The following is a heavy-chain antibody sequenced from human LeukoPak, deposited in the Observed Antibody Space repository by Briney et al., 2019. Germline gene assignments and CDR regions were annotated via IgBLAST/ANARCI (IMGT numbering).Heavy chain of an antibody. J-gene: IGHJ5*02. CDR1: GFTFDDYA. Sequence: PGGSLRLSCAASGFTFDDYAMHWVRQAPGKGLEWVSGISWNSGSIDYADSVKGRFTISRDNAKNSLYLQMSSLRAEDTALCFCAKAQRYGIAAAGTRDWFDPWGQGTLVTVSS. V-gene: IGHV3-9*01. CDR2: ISWNSGSI. CDR3: AKAQRYGIAAAGTRDWFDP. D-gene: IGHD6-13*01.